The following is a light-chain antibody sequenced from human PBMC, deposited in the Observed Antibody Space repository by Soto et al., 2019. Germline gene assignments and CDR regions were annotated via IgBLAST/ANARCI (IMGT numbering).Light chain of an antibody. J-gene: IGLJ2*01. CDR1: SSDSGRYNY. Sequence: QSALTQPASVSGSPGQSITISCTGTSSDSGRYNYVSWYQQHPGKAPKLMVYEIINRPSGVSNRFSGSKSGSTASLIISGLQAEDEADYYCSSYTSTTTPVFGGGTKLTVL. CDR2: EII. V-gene: IGLV2-14*01. CDR3: SSYTSTTTPV.